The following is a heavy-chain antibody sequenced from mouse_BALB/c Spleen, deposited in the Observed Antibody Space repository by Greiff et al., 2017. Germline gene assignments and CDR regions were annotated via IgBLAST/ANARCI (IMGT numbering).Heavy chain of an antibody. CDR1: GFTFSSYA. V-gene: IGHV5-6-5*01. CDR3: ARDGYYAMDY. Sequence: EVKLQESGGGLVKPGGSLKLSCAASGFTFSSYAMSWVRQTPEKRLEWVASISSGGSTYYPDSVKGRFTISRDNARNILYLQMSSLRSEDTAMYYCARDGYYAMDYWGQGTSVTVTS. CDR2: ISSGGST. J-gene: IGHJ4*01.